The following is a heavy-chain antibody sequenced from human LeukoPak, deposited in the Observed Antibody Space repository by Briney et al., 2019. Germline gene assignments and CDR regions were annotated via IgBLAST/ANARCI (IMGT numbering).Heavy chain of an antibody. CDR1: GFTFSSYS. CDR3: ARDLRFCSSASCSENGAFDI. V-gene: IGHV3-21*01. Sequence: GGSLRLSCAASGFTFSSYSMNWVRQAPGEGLEWVSSISSSGSFIYYADSVKGRFTISRDNARNSLFLQMNSLRAEDTAVYYCARDLRFCSSASCSENGAFDIWGQGTMVTVSS. J-gene: IGHJ3*02. D-gene: IGHD2-2*01. CDR2: ISSSGSFI.